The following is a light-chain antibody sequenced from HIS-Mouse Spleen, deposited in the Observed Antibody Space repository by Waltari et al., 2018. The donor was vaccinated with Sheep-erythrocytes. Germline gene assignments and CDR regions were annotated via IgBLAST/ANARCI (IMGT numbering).Light chain of an antibody. CDR1: SSDVGGYNY. CDR3: CSYAGSYNHV. J-gene: IGLJ1*01. V-gene: IGLV2-11*01. Sequence: QSALTHPRAVSGSPGQSLTISCTGTSSDVGGYNYVSWYHQYPGKAPKLMIYDVSKRPSGVPDRFSGSKSGNTASLTISGLQAEDEADYYCCSYAGSYNHVFATGTKVTVL. CDR2: DVS.